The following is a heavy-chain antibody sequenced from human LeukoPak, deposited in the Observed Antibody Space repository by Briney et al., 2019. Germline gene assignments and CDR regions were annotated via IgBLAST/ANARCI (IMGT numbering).Heavy chain of an antibody. D-gene: IGHD4-17*01. V-gene: IGHV4-4*02. CDR2: IYHSGST. J-gene: IGHJ4*02. Sequence: SETLSLTCAVSGDSITNTNWWSWVRQPPQKGLEWIGEIYHSGSTIYSPSLKSRVIISVDTSKNQFSLKLTSVTAADTAVYYCTRRPRMTMVTVWGQGTLVTVSS. CDR1: GDSITNTNW. CDR3: TRRPRMTMVTV.